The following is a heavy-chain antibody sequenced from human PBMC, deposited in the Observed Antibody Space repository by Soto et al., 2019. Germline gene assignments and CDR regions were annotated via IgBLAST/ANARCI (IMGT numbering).Heavy chain of an antibody. Sequence: QVKLVQSGAEVKKPGASVKVSCKASGYTFTSYTISWVRQARGQGLEWMGWISAYNGNTKYAQKLQGRVTMTTDTSTSTAYTELRSLRADDTAVYYCAREGFPFDYWGQGTLVTVSS. CDR2: ISAYNGNT. J-gene: IGHJ4*02. V-gene: IGHV1-18*01. CDR3: AREGFPFDY. CDR1: GYTFTSYT. D-gene: IGHD3-10*01.